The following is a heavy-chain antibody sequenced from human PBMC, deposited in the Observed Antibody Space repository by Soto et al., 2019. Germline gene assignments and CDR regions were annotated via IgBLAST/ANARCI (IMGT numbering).Heavy chain of an antibody. CDR3: ASHFTGVLVLGASPPGGDNYGWDV. CDR1: GGTFSRYT. D-gene: IGHD2-15*01. CDR2: IIPILDIP. J-gene: IGHJ6*02. Sequence: QVQLVQSGAEVKKPGSSVKVSCKASGGTFSRYTISWVRQAPGQGLEWMGRIIPILDIPNYAQNFQGRVTITAGKSPSTAYMELSSLRSDDTAVYYCASHFTGVLVLGASPPGGDNYGWDVWGQGTTVTVSS. V-gene: IGHV1-69*02.